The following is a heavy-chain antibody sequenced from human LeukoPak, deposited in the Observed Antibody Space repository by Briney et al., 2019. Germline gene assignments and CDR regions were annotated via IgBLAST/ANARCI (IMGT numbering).Heavy chain of an antibody. CDR1: GFTFSRNW. J-gene: IGHJ4*02. D-gene: IGHD3-22*01. V-gene: IGHV3-74*01. CDR2: INSDGSTK. CDR3: ARSERYYYDSSDYYAFDY. Sequence: GGSLRLSCAASGFTFSRNWMHGVRPTPGKGLVWVSRINSDGSTKTYAASVKGRFTISRDNAKNTLYLQMSSLRADDTAVYFCARSERYYYDSSDYYAFDYWGQGTLVTVSS.